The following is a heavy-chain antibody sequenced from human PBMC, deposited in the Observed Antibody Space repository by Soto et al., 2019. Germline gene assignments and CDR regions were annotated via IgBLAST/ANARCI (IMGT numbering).Heavy chain of an antibody. D-gene: IGHD6-6*01. CDR3: ARNLHSYSSSTADY. J-gene: IGHJ4*02. V-gene: IGHV4-4*02. Sequence: QVQLQESGPGLVKPSGTLSLTCAVSGGSISSSNWWSWVRQPPGKELEWIGEIYHTGGTNYNPSLKRRVTISVAKSKNELYLKLSSVTAADTAVYYCARNLHSYSSSTADYWGQGTLVTVSS. CDR1: GGSISSSNW. CDR2: IYHTGGT.